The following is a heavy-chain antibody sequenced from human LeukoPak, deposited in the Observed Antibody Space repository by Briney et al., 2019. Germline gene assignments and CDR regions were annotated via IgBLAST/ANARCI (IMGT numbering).Heavy chain of an antibody. D-gene: IGHD1-26*01. Sequence: PSETLSLTCTVSGGSITSGSHYWGWIRQTPGKGLEWIGSIHYSGSTYYNPSLQSRVTVSIDTSKSQFSPKLNSVTAADTAVYYCARHLYSRGYYFWGQGSLVTVSS. CDR3: ARHLYSRGYYF. J-gene: IGHJ4*02. V-gene: IGHV4-39*01. CDR1: GGSITSGSHY. CDR2: IHYSGST.